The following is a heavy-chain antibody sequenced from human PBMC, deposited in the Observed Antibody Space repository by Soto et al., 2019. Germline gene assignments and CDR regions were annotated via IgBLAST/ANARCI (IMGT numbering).Heavy chain of an antibody. V-gene: IGHV4-39*01. CDR2: IYYSGST. J-gene: IGHJ6*02. D-gene: IGHD6-13*01. CDR1: GFSLSTSGMC. Sequence: SGPTLVNPTQTLTLTCTFSGFSLSTSGMCVSWIRQPPGKGLEWIGSIYYSGSTYYNPSLKSRVTISVDTSKNQFSLKLSSVTAADTAVYYCARHGGYSSSWYVVTRGYYGMDVWGQGTTVTVSS. CDR3: ARHGGYSSSWYVVTRGYYGMDV.